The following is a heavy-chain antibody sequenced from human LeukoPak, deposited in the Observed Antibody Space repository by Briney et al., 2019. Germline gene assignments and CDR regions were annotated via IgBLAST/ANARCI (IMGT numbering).Heavy chain of an antibody. Sequence: GGSLRLSCAASGFTFSTYGMHWVRQAPGKGLGWVAVIWYDGSNKYYADSVKGRFTISRDNSKNTLYLQMNSLRAEDTAVYYCARDYCSSTSCYGYFDYWGQGTLVTASS. J-gene: IGHJ4*02. CDR3: ARDYCSSTSCYGYFDY. V-gene: IGHV3-33*01. D-gene: IGHD2-2*01. CDR2: IWYDGSNK. CDR1: GFTFSTYG.